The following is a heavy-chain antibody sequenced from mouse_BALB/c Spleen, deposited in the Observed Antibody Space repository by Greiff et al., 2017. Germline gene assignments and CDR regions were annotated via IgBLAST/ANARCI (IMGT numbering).Heavy chain of an antibody. CDR2: ISYSGST. Sequence: EVMLVESGPGLVKPSQSLSLTCTVTGYSIPSDYAWNWIRQFPGNKLEWMGYISYSGSTSYNPSLKSRISITRDTSKNQFFLQLNSVTTEDTATYYCAIFMITTNYYAMDYWGQGTSVTVSS. D-gene: IGHD2-4*01. CDR1: GYSIPSDYA. CDR3: AIFMITTNYYAMDY. J-gene: IGHJ4*01. V-gene: IGHV3-2*02.